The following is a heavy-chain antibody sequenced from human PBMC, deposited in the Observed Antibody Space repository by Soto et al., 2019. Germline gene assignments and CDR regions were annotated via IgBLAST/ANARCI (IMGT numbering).Heavy chain of an antibody. Sequence: QVQLVQSGAEVKKPGSSVKVSCEVSRGMFSSYTISWVRQAPGQGLEWMGRIFPLLGVADFAQKFQGRLTITADTSTSTTYMELRSLRAEDTAVYYCAREGERVVVAPAAMRDDPFDVWGQGTMVTVSS. CDR3: AREGERVVVAPAAMRDDPFDV. V-gene: IGHV1-69*08. CDR1: RGMFSSYT. CDR2: IFPLLGVA. J-gene: IGHJ3*01. D-gene: IGHD2-2*01.